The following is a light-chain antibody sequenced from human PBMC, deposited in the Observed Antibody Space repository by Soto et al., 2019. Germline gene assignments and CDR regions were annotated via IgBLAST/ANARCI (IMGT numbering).Light chain of an antibody. Sequence: QSALTQPASVFGSPGQSITISCTGTSSDVGGYKYVSWYQQHPGKAPKLMIYEVSNRPSGISNRFSGSKSGNTASLTISGLQAEDEAEYYCCSYAGSSTYVFGTGTKGTVL. J-gene: IGLJ1*01. CDR2: EVS. CDR3: CSYAGSSTYV. V-gene: IGLV2-23*02. CDR1: SSDVGGYKY.